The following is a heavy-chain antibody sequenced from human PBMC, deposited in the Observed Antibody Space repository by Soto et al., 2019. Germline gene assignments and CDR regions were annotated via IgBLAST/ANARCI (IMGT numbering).Heavy chain of an antibody. CDR1: GGSIGSSNW. D-gene: IGHD6-6*01. CDR2: IYHSGST. Sequence: SETLSLTCAVAGGSIGSSNWWSWVRQPPGKGLEWIGEIYHSGSTNYNPSLKSRVTISMDTSKNQFAMRLSSVTAADTAVYFCARAFSSSSAVDLWGQGTQVTVSS. CDR3: ARAFSSSSAVDL. J-gene: IGHJ5*02. V-gene: IGHV4-4*02.